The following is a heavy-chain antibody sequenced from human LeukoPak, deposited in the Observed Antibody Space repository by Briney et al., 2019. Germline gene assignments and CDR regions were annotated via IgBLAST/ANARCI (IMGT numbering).Heavy chain of an antibody. V-gene: IGHV4-59*12. CDR3: AREPRYCGGGNCYRGGYMDV. CDR2: ISYSGSS. J-gene: IGHJ6*03. Sequence: PSETLSLTCTVSGGSISSYYWSWIRQPPGKGLEWIGYISYSGSSNYSPSLKSRVSISVDTSKNQFSLKLTSVTAADTAVYYCAREPRYCGGGNCYRGGYMDVWGKGTTVTVSS. D-gene: IGHD2-15*01. CDR1: GGSISSYY.